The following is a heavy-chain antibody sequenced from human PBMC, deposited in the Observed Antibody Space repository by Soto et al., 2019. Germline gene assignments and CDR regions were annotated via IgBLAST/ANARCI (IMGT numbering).Heavy chain of an antibody. Sequence: GGSLRLSCAASRFTFSSYNMNWVRQAPGKXLEWVSSISSSSSYIYYADSVKGRFTISRDNAKNSLYLQMNSLRAEDTAVYYCARDGVWGRARQWLALDYWGQGTLVTVSS. CDR2: ISSSSSYI. J-gene: IGHJ4*02. CDR3: ARDGVWGRARQWLALDY. D-gene: IGHD6-19*01. V-gene: IGHV3-21*01. CDR1: RFTFSSYN.